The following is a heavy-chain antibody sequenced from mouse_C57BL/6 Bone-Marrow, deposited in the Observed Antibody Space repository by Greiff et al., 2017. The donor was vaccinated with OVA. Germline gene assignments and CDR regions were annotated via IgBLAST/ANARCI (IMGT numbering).Heavy chain of an antibody. Sequence: EVQRVESGPGLVKPSQSLSLTCSVTGYSITSGYYWNWIRQFPGNKLEWMGYISYDGSNNYNPSLKNRISITRDTSKNQFFLKLNSVTTEDTATYYCARRPGYFDVWGTGTTVTVSS. CDR1: GYSITSGYY. CDR3: ARRPGYFDV. V-gene: IGHV3-6*01. CDR2: ISYDGSN. J-gene: IGHJ1*03.